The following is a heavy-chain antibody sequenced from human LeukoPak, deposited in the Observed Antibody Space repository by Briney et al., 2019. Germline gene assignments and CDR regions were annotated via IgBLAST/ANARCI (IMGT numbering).Heavy chain of an antibody. CDR1: GGSISSGGYS. V-gene: IGHV4-30-2*02. J-gene: IGHJ4*02. Sequence: SQTLSLTCAVSGGSISSGGYSWSWIRQPPGKGLEWIGYIYHSGSTYYNPSLKSRVTISVDTSKNQFSLKLSSVTAADTAVYYCARSRRSPYSSGWYSVDYWGQGTLVTVSS. CDR3: ARSRRSPYSSGWYSVDY. CDR2: IYHSGST. D-gene: IGHD6-19*01.